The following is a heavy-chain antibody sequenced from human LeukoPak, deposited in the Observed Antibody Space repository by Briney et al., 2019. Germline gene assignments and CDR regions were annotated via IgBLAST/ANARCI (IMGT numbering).Heavy chain of an antibody. V-gene: IGHV1-8*01. Sequence: ASVKVSCKASGYTFTSYDINWVRQATGQGLEWMGWMNPNSGNTGYAQKFQGRVTMTRNTSISTAYMELSSLRSEDTAVYYCARGHSSSGAGNWFDPWGQGTLVTVSS. CDR1: GYTFTSYD. CDR2: MNPNSGNT. CDR3: ARGHSSSGAGNWFDP. J-gene: IGHJ5*02. D-gene: IGHD6-13*01.